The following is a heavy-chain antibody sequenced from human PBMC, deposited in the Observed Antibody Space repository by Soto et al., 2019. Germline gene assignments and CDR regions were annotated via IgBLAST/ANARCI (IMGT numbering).Heavy chain of an antibody. CDR3: ARMRYGSGRASYGMDV. V-gene: IGHV2-70*01. CDR1: GFSLSTSGMC. CDR2: IDWDDDK. Sequence: GSGPTLVNPTQTLTLTCTFSGFSLSTSGMCVSWIRQPPGKALEWLALIDWDDDKYYSTSLKTRLTISKDTSKNQVVLTMTNMDPVDTATYYCARMRYGSGRASYGMDVWGQGTTVTVSS. J-gene: IGHJ6*02. D-gene: IGHD3-10*01.